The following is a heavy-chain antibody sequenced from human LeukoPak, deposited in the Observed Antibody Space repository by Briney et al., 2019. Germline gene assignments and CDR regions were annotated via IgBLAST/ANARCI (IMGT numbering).Heavy chain of an antibody. CDR1: GDTLKGKW. CDR3: ARGGNRLKEF. J-gene: IGHJ4*02. D-gene: IGHD1-14*01. CDR2: IKPDGSDQ. V-gene: IGHV3-7*01. Sequence: LRRTPTGSGDTLKGKWVAFVGRGIIKKLEWVATIKPDGSDQYYVDSLRGRFTISRDNTKNSLYLQMNSLRAEDTAVYFCARGGNRLKEFWSQGTLVTVSS.